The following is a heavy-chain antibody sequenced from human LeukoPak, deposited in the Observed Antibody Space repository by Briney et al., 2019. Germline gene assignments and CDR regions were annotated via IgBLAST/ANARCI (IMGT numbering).Heavy chain of an antibody. CDR3: AYSSVYQRQ. J-gene: IGHJ1*01. V-gene: IGHV4-34*01. CDR1: GGSFSDYY. CDR2: INHSGST. D-gene: IGHD3-22*01. Sequence: SETLSLTCAVYGGSFSDYYWSWIRQPPGKGLEWIGEINHSGSTNYNPSLKSRVTISVDTSKNQSSLTLSSVTAADTAVYYWAYSSVYQRQWGQGTLVTVSS.